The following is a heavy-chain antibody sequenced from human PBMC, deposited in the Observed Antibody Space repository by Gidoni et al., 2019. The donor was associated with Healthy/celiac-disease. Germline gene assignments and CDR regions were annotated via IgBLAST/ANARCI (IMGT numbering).Heavy chain of an antibody. V-gene: IGHV3-33*01. D-gene: IGHD6-19*01. CDR1: GFPFRSYG. CDR3: ARDRSGYSSGPTGY. Sequence: QVQLVESGGGVVQPGRSLRLSWAASGFPFRSYGMHWVRQAPGKGLEWVAVIWYDGSNKYYADSVKGRFTISRDNSKNTLYLQMNSLRAEDTAVYYCARDRSGYSSGPTGYWGQGTLVTVSS. CDR2: IWYDGSNK. J-gene: IGHJ4*02.